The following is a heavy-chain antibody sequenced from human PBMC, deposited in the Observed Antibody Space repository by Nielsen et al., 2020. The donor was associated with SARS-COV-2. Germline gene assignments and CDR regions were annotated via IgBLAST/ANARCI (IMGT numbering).Heavy chain of an antibody. CDR1: GFTFDDYG. V-gene: IGHV3-20*04. D-gene: IGHD4/OR15-4a*01. J-gene: IGHJ6*02. CDR3: AGGLTDNYGMDV. Sequence: GGSLRLSCAASGFTFDDYGMSWVRQAPGKGLEWVSGINWNGGSIGYADSVKGRFTISRDNANNSLYLQINSLRAEDTALYYCAGGLTDNYGMDVWGQGTTVTVSS. CDR2: INWNGGSI.